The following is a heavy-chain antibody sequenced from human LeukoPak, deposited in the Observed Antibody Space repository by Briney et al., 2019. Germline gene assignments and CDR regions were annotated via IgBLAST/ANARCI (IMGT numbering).Heavy chain of an antibody. Sequence: SVKVSCKASGCTFSSYAISWVRQAPGQGLEWMGGIIPVDGTANYAHNLQGRFTITTDESTSTAYMELSSLRSADTAVYYCARVWGVVIDREGDFEFWGQGTMVTVSS. CDR3: ARVWGVVIDREGDFEF. D-gene: IGHD2-21*01. J-gene: IGHJ4*01. V-gene: IGHV1-69*05. CDR2: IIPVDGTA. CDR1: GCTFSSYA.